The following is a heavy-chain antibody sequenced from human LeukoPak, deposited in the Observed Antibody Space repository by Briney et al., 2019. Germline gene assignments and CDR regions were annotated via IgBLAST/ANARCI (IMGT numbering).Heavy chain of an antibody. CDR1: GYSFTTYW. CDR3: ARPVGGADNPCYFDY. D-gene: IGHD3-16*01. J-gene: IGHJ4*02. Sequence: GESLKISCKVSGYSFTTYWIAWVRQVPGKGLEWMGIIYPGDSDSRYSPSFQGQVTISADKSISTAYLQWSSLKASDTAMYYCARPVGGADNPCYFDYWGQGTLVTVSS. V-gene: IGHV5-51*01. CDR2: IYPGDSDS.